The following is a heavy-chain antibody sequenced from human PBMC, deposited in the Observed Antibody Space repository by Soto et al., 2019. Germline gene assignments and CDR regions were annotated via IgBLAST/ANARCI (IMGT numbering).Heavy chain of an antibody. J-gene: IGHJ5*02. D-gene: IGHD3-22*01. CDR3: ARGGGYDSSGSYASYNWFDP. CDR1: GGSINSGVDS. CDR2: IYHSGIT. Sequence: PSETLSLTCAVAGGSINSGVDSWSWIGHPPGKGLEWIGYIYHSGITYYNPSLKSRATRSVDRSKNQFSLKLSSVTAADTAVYYCARGGGYDSSGSYASYNWFDPWGQGTLVTVSS. V-gene: IGHV4-30-2*01.